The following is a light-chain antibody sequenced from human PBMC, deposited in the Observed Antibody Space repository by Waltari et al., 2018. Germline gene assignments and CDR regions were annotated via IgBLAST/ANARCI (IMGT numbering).Light chain of an antibody. Sequence: DIVMTQSPDSLAVSLGEWATINCKSSQSVLYSSNNKKYLAWYQQKPGQPPRLLIYWASTRESGVTDRFSGSGSETDFTLTISSLQAEDVAVYYCQQYYSTPPLTFGGGTKVEIK. CDR1: QSVLYSSNNKKY. CDR3: QQYYSTPPLT. J-gene: IGKJ4*01. CDR2: WAS. V-gene: IGKV4-1*01.